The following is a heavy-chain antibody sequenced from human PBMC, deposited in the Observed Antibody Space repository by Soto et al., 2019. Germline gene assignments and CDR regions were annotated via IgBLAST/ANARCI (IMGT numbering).Heavy chain of an antibody. J-gene: IGHJ4*02. CDR2: IYSGGST. Sequence: GGSLRLSCAASGFTVSTKYMSWVRQAPGKGLEWVSVIYSGGSTFYADSVRGRFTISRDNSKNTVSLQMNSLRAEDTAVYYCARGPWAADYWGQGTLVTVSS. CDR1: GFTVSTKY. D-gene: IGHD3-16*01. V-gene: IGHV3-66*01. CDR3: ARGPWAADY.